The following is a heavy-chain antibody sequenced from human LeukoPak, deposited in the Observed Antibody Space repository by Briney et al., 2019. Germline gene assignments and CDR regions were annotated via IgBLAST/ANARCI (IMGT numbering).Heavy chain of an antibody. CDR1: GFTFDDYA. V-gene: IGHV3-9*03. D-gene: IGHD3-3*01. J-gene: IGHJ4*02. CDR2: ISWNSGSI. Sequence: GGSLRLSCAASGFTFDDYAMHWVRQAPGKGLEWVSGISWNSGSIGYADSVKGRFTISRDNAKNSLYLQMNSLRAEDMALYYCAKGIRFLGPYYFDYWGQGTLVTASS. CDR3: AKGIRFLGPYYFDY.